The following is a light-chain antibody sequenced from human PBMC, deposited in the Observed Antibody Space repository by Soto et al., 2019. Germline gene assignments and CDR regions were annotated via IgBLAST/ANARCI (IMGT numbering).Light chain of an antibody. CDR3: ASNAGCSKLI. Sequence: QSVLTQPPSASGSPGQSVTISCTGTSSDVGAYNYVSWYQQHPTKAPKLIIFEVSKRPSGVPGRFSGSKSGSTASLTVSGLQAEDEADYYCASNAGCSKLIFGGWTKLTFL. CDR2: EVS. J-gene: IGLJ2*01. CDR1: SSDVGAYNY. V-gene: IGLV2-8*01.